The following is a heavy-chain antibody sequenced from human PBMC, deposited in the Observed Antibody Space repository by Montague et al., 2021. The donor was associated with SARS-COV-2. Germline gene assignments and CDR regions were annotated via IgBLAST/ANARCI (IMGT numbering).Heavy chain of an antibody. D-gene: IGHD2-15*01. Sequence: TLSLTCTVSGGSISNGGYYCSWIRQHPGKGLEWIGYMYDSGSTYYNPSLTSRVTMSLDTSKNQLSLKLSSVTAADTAVYYCARGDGVVVAAPYIWGQGTMVTVSS. CDR1: GGSISNGGYY. V-gene: IGHV4-31*03. CDR3: ARGDGVVVAAPYI. J-gene: IGHJ3*02. CDR2: MYDSGST.